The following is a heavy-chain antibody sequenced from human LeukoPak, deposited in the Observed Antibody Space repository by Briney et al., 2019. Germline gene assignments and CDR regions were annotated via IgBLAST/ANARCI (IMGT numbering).Heavy chain of an antibody. J-gene: IGHJ4*02. CDR1: GGSFSGYY. Sequence: PSETLSLTCAVYGGSFSGYYWSWIRQLPGKGLEWIGEINHSGSTNYNPSLKSRVTISVDTSKNQFSLKLSSVTAADTAVYYCARRYDYVWGSYRWDYWGQGTLVTVSS. CDR2: INHSGST. CDR3: ARRYDYVWGSYRWDY. D-gene: IGHD3-16*02. V-gene: IGHV4-34*01.